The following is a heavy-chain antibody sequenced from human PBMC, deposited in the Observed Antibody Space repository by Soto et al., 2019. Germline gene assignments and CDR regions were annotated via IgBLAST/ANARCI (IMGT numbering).Heavy chain of an antibody. D-gene: IGHD2-15*01. V-gene: IGHV6-1*01. CDR1: GDSVSSNSAA. CDR3: ARGGGYLSGGSCYFIVTYYYYGMDV. CDR2: TYYRSKWYN. Sequence: SQTLSLTCAISGDSVSSNSAAWNWIRQSPSRGLEWLGRTYYRSKWYNDYAVSVKSRITINPDTSKNQFSLQLNSVTPEDTAVYYCARGGGYLSGGSCYFIVTYYYYGMDVWGQGTTVTVSS. J-gene: IGHJ6*02.